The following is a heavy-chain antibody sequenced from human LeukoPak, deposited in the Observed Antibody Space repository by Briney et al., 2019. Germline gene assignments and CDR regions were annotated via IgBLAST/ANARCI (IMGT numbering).Heavy chain of an antibody. D-gene: IGHD2-2*01. CDR2: ISVSGAGT. CDR3: ARDLSSTSCYGLCYYYMDV. CDR1: GFTFSSYA. V-gene: IGHV3-23*01. Sequence: GGSLRLSCAASGFTFSSYAMSWVRQAPGKGLEWVSGISVSGAGTYYADSVKGRFTISRDNSKNTLYLQMNSLRAEDTAVYFCARDLSSTSCYGLCYYYMDVWGKGTTVTVSS. J-gene: IGHJ6*03.